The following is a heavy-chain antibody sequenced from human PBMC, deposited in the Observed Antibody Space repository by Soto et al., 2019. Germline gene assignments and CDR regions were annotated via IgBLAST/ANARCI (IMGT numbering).Heavy chain of an antibody. V-gene: IGHV3-48*02. CDR3: ARDRFWSGDGYYYYGMDV. J-gene: IGHJ6*02. CDR1: GFTFSIYT. Sequence: EVQLVESGGGLVQPGGSLRLSCAASGFTFSIYTMTWVRQAPGKGLECISYISRSSSTIYYADSVKGRFTVSRDNPKNQLYLQMHSLRDEDTAVYYCARDRFWSGDGYYYYGMDVWGQGTTVTVSS. D-gene: IGHD3-3*01. CDR2: ISRSSSTI.